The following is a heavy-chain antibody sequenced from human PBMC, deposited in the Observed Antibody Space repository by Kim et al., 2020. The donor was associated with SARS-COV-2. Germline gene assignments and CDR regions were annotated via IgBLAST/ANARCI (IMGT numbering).Heavy chain of an antibody. Sequence: SETLSLTYTVSGGSINSYYWTWIRQPPGKGLEWIGYIYYSGSTNYNPSLKSRVTMSVDTAKNQFSLNLTSVTAADTAVYYCARFGSGSYVVFQHWGQGTLVTVSS. V-gene: IGHV4-59*13. CDR2: IYYSGST. CDR3: ARFGSGSYVVFQH. J-gene: IGHJ1*01. D-gene: IGHD3-10*01. CDR1: GGSINSYY.